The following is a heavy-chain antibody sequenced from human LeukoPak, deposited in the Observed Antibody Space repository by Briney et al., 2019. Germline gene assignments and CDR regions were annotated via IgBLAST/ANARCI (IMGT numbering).Heavy chain of an antibody. CDR2: ISAYNGNT. Sequence: ASVKDSCKASGYTFTSYGISWVRQAPGQGLEWMGWISAYNGNTNYAQKLQGRVTMTTDTSTSTAYMELRSLRSDDTAVYYCAREQYGSGSYYNDYWGQGTLVTVSS. J-gene: IGHJ4*02. D-gene: IGHD3-10*01. CDR3: AREQYGSGSYYNDY. V-gene: IGHV1-18*01. CDR1: GYTFTSYG.